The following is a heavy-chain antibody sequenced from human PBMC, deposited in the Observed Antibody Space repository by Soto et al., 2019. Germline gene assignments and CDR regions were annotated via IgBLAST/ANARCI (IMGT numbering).Heavy chain of an antibody. J-gene: IGHJ4*02. V-gene: IGHV1-46*01. CDR3: ARSLWELPTYEY. D-gene: IGHD1-26*01. Sequence: ASVKVSCKASGYTFTSYYMHWVRQAPGQGLEWMGIINPSGGSTSYAQKFQGRVTMTRDTSTSTVYMELNSLRAEDTAVHYCARSLWELPTYEYWGQGTLVTVSS. CDR2: INPSGGST. CDR1: GYTFTSYY.